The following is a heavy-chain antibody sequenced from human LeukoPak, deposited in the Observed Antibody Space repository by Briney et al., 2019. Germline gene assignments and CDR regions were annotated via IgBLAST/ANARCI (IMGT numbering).Heavy chain of an antibody. CDR2: IYYSGST. Sequence: SETLSLTCTVSGGSISSYYWSWIRQPPGKGLEWIGYIYYSGSTNYNPSLNGRVSISRDTSKNLFSLRLRSVTAADTAVYFCARGRVSSSTYYSTYYYYFYMDVWGKGTTVTVSS. CDR3: ARGRVSSSTYYSTYYYYFYMDV. CDR1: GGSISSYY. D-gene: IGHD3-22*01. J-gene: IGHJ6*03. V-gene: IGHV4-59*01.